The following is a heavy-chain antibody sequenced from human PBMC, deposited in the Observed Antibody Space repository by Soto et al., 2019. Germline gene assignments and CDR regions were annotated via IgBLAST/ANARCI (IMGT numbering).Heavy chain of an antibody. V-gene: IGHV4-39*01. Sequence: SETLSLTCTVSGGSISSGGYFWSWIRQHPAKGLEWIESIYYSGSTHYNPSLKSRVTVSVDTSKNQFSLKLTSVTAADTAVYFCVSHRNYIVVSGSFFDYWSQGTLVTVSS. CDR3: VSHRNYIVVSGSFFDY. CDR1: GGSISSGGYF. D-gene: IGHD6-19*01. CDR2: IYYSGST. J-gene: IGHJ4*02.